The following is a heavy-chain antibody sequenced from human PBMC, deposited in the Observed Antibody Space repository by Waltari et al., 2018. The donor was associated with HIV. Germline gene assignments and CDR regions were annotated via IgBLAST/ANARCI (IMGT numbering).Heavy chain of an antibody. J-gene: IGHJ6*02. Sequence: EVQLLESGGGLVQPGGSLRLSGAASGFTLSSYAMCWARQAPGKGLEWVSAISSSGGSTDYADSVKGRFTISRDNSKNTLYLQMNSLRAEDTAVYYCAKGHYDFWSGSYYYGMDVWGQGTTVTVSS. D-gene: IGHD3-3*01. CDR1: GFTLSSYA. CDR3: AKGHYDFWSGSYYYGMDV. CDR2: ISSSGGST. V-gene: IGHV3-23*01.